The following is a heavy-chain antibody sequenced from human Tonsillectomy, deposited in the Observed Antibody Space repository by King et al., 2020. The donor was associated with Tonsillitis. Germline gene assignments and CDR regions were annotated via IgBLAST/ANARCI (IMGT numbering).Heavy chain of an antibody. Sequence: VQLVESGGGLVKPGGSLRLSCAASGFTFSSYSMNWVRQAPGTGPEWVSSISSSSGYIYYADSLRGRFTISRDNAKNSLYLQMNSLTAEDTAVYYCASSPSSAWPRLFDYWGQGTLVTVSS. D-gene: IGHD6-19*01. CDR2: ISSSSGYI. CDR1: GFTFSSYS. CDR3: ASSPSSAWPRLFDY. V-gene: IGHV3-21*01. J-gene: IGHJ4*02.